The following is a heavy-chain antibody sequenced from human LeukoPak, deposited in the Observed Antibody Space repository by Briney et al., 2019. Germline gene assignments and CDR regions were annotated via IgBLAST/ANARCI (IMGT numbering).Heavy chain of an antibody. Sequence: SVKVSCKASGGTFSSYAISWVRQAPGQGLEWMGRIIPIFGTADYAQKFQGRVTITTDESTSTAYMELSSLRSEDTAVYYCARGNVVVVPAAIGLDYYYYMDVWGKGPTVTVFS. J-gene: IGHJ6*03. D-gene: IGHD2-2*01. CDR2: IIPIFGTA. CDR3: ARGNVVVVPAAIGLDYYYYMDV. V-gene: IGHV1-69*05. CDR1: GGTFSSYA.